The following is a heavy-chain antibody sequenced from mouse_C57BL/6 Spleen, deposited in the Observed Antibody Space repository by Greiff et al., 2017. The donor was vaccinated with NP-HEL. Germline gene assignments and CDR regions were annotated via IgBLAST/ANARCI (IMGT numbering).Heavy chain of an antibody. CDR3: TRVTTSYYAMDY. V-gene: IGHV1-15*01. CDR1: GYTFTDYE. J-gene: IGHJ4*01. D-gene: IGHD2-1*01. Sequence: VQLKESGAELVRPGASVTLSCKASGYTFTDYEMHWVKQTPVHGLEWIGAIDPETGGTAYNQKFKGKAILTADKSSSTAYMELRSLTSEDSAVYYCTRVTTSYYAMDYWGQGTSVTVSS. CDR2: IDPETGGT.